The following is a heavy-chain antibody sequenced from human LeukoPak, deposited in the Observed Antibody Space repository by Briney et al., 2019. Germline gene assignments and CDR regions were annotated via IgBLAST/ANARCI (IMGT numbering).Heavy chain of an antibody. V-gene: IGHV3-48*03. CDR2: ISSSGSTI. CDR3: TTDHVGATVKFDS. Sequence: GGSLRLSCAASGFTFSSYEMNWVRQAPGKGLEWVSYISSSGSTIYYADSVKGRFTISRDNAKNCLYLQMNSLRAEDTAVYYCTTDHVGATVKFDSWGQGTLVTVSS. D-gene: IGHD1-26*01. J-gene: IGHJ4*02. CDR1: GFTFSSYE.